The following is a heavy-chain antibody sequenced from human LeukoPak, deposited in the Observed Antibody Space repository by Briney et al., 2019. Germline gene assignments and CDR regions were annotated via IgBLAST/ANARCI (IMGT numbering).Heavy chain of an antibody. J-gene: IGHJ2*01. V-gene: IGHV4-4*08. CDR3: ASRAYYDSSGYSPASGSFDL. D-gene: IGHD3-22*01. CDR2: IYSNGIT. CDR1: GGAIFSYY. Sequence: PSGTLSLTCTVSGGAIFSYYWNWVRQPPGKGLEWIGYIYSNGITSYNPSLRSRGTISIATSKNQFSLRLRSVTAANTAIYYCASRAYYDSSGYSPASGSFDLWGRGTLVSVSS.